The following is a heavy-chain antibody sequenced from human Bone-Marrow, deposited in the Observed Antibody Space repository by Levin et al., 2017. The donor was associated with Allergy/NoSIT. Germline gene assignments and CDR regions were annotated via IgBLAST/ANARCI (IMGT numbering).Heavy chain of an antibody. D-gene: IGHD1-26*01. V-gene: IGHV3-23*01. CDR2: IGGSGIDS. J-gene: IGHJ6*01. CDR3: AKDPIWDRYNFDMDV. CDR1: GFTFNKYG. Sequence: SCTASGFTFNKYGLTWVRQAPGKGLEWVASIGGSGIDSNYADSVRGRFTITRDMNMIFLQMNSLRVEDTAIYYCAKDPIWDRYNFDMDVWGQGTSVIVSS.